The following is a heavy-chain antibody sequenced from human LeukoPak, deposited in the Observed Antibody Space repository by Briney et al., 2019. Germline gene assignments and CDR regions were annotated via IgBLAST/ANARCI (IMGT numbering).Heavy chain of an antibody. CDR2: IYYSGST. Sequence: SETLSLTCAVYGGSFSGYYWSWIRQPPGKGLEWIGYIYYSGSTNYNPSLKSRVTISVDTSKNQFSLKLSSVTAADTAVYYCARESVAAAETSFDYWGQGTLVTVSS. CDR3: ARESVAAAETSFDY. D-gene: IGHD6-13*01. J-gene: IGHJ4*02. V-gene: IGHV4-59*01. CDR1: GGSFSGYY.